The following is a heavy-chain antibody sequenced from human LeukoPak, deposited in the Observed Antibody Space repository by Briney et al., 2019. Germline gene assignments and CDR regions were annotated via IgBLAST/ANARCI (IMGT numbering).Heavy chain of an antibody. D-gene: IGHD1-26*01. CDR1: GGSISSGGYY. CDR2: IYYSGST. CDR3: AREGSGSYYFDY. V-gene: IGHV4-31*03. J-gene: IGHJ4*02. Sequence: SETLSLTCTVSGGSISSGGYYWSWIRQHPGKGLEWIGYIYYSGSTYYNPSLKSRVTISVDTSKNQFSLKLSSVTAADTAVYYCAREGSGSYYFDYWGQGTLVTVSS.